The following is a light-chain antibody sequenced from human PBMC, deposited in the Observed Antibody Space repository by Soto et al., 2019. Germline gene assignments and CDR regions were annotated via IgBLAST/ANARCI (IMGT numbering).Light chain of an antibody. Sequence: DIQMTQSPSSLAASVGDRVTITCQASQDISNSLNWYQQKPGKAPKLLIYDASSLEAGVPSRFSGSGSGTDFALTISSLQPEDFATYSCQQYGNLMTFGQGTRLEI. CDR3: QQYGNLMT. V-gene: IGKV1-33*01. J-gene: IGKJ5*01. CDR1: QDISNS. CDR2: DAS.